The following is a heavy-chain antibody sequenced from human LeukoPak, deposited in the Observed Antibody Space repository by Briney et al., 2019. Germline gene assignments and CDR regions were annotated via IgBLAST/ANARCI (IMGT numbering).Heavy chain of an antibody. CDR3: AKKDDYHPDFDQ. J-gene: IGHJ4*02. CDR1: GFTFSSYG. V-gene: IGHV3-30*18. CDR2: ILKDGSRK. D-gene: IGHD5-24*01. Sequence: PGGSLRLSCAASGFTFSSYGMHWVRQAPGKGLEWVAVILKDGSRKWQADSVKGRFTISRDNSKNTLFLQMDSLRAEDTAVYYCAKKDDYHPDFDQWGQGTLVTVSS.